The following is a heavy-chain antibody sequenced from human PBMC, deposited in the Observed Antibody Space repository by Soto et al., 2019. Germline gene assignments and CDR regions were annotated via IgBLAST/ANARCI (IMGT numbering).Heavy chain of an antibody. CDR1: RFTFSSYG. D-gene: IGHD3-22*01. V-gene: IGHV3-33*01. J-gene: IGHJ4*02. Sequence: VQLVESGGGVVQPGRSLRLSCAASRFTFSSYGLHWVRQAPGKGLEWVAFIWYDGSKKYYADSVRGRFTISRDNSEKTLYLQMNSLRAEDTAMYYCARDPVGLIYDSGGYQLSFDHWGQGALVIVSS. CDR2: IWYDGSKK. CDR3: ARDPVGLIYDSGGYQLSFDH.